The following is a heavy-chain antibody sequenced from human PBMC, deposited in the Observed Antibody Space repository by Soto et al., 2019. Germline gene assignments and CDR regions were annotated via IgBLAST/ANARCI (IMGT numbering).Heavy chain of an antibody. V-gene: IGHV3-30-3*01. J-gene: IGHJ4*02. CDR2: ISYDGSNK. CDR1: GFTFSSYA. Sequence: QVQLVESGGGVVQPGRSLRLSCAASGFTFSSYAMHWVRQAPGKGLEWVAVISYDGSNKYYADSVKGRFTISRDNSKTTLYLQRNSLRAEDTAVYYCERPAGHSSSLYYFDYWGQGTLVTVSS. D-gene: IGHD6-13*01. CDR3: ERPAGHSSSLYYFDY.